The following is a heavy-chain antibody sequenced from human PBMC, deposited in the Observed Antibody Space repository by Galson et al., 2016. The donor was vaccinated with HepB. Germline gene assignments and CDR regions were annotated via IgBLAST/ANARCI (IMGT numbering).Heavy chain of an antibody. Sequence: SLRLSCAASGFTFSNYGMHWVRQAPGKGLVWVAVISYHGRDKSYADSVKGRFAISRDSSKNTLSLQMNSLRPDDTAVYYCARSGRSFGSGSYPNWFDLWGQGTLVTVSS. J-gene: IGHJ5*02. D-gene: IGHD3-10*01. CDR1: GFTFSNYG. V-gene: IGHV3-30*03. CDR3: ARSGRSFGSGSYPNWFDL. CDR2: ISYHGRDK.